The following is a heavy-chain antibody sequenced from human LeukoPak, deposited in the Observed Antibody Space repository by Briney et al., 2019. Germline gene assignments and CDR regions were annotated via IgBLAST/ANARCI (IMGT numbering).Heavy chain of an antibody. CDR3: ARGLAVAGTPVGY. CDR2: MNPNSGNT. Sequence: ASVKVSCKASGYTFTRYESNWLRQAPGQGLEWMGWMNPNSGNTGYAQKFQGRVTITRNTSISTAYMELSSLRSEDTAVYYCARGLAVAGTPVGYWGQGTLVTVSS. CDR1: GYTFTRYE. J-gene: IGHJ4*02. V-gene: IGHV1-8*01. D-gene: IGHD6-19*01.